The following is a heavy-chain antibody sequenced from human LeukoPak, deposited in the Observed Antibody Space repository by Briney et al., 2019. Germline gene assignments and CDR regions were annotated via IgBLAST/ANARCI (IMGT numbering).Heavy chain of an antibody. CDR2: IIPIFGTA. J-gene: IGHJ5*02. CDR1: GGTFSSYA. D-gene: IGHD2-15*01. CDR3: ARGYCSGGSCYSVENWFDP. Sequence: VASVKVSCKASGGTFSSYAISWVRQAPGQGLEWMGRIIPIFGTANYAQKFQGRVTITTDESTSTAYMELSSLRSEDTAVYYCARGYCSGGSCYSVENWFDPWGQGTLVTVSS. V-gene: IGHV1-69*05.